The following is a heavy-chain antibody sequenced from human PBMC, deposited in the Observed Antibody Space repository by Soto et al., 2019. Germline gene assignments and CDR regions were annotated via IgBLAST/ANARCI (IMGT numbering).Heavy chain of an antibody. J-gene: IGHJ1*01. V-gene: IGHV1-18*01. CDR2: IGADNGDT. Sequence: VQLVQSGAEVKKPGASVKVSCKASGYTFSTYGFSWVRQAPGQGLEWMGWIGADNGDTNYAQNFQRRVTMTTDTSTTTCYRELRSLKSDDTAVYFYARDWKGAEGFDPWGQGTLVTVSS. CDR3: ARDWKGAEGFDP. D-gene: IGHD1-1*01. CDR1: GYTFSTYG.